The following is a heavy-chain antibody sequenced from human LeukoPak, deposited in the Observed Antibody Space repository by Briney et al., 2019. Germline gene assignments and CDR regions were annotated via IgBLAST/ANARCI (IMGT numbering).Heavy chain of an antibody. CDR1: GGSISSGGYS. J-gene: IGHJ6*02. D-gene: IGHD4-17*01. CDR3: AVNPNPGDYYYYGMDV. V-gene: IGHV4-30-2*01. Sequence: SETLSLTCAVSGGSISSGGYSWSWIRQPPGKGLEWIGYIYHSGSTYYNPSLKSRVTISVDRSKNQFSLKLSSVTAADTAVYYCAVNPNPGDYYYYGMDVWGQGTTVTVSS. CDR2: IYHSGST.